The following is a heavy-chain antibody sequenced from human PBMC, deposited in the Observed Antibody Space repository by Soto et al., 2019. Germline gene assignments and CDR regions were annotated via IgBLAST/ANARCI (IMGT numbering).Heavy chain of an antibody. D-gene: IGHD6-19*01. Sequence: GGSLRLSCAASGFSLSVYWMHWVRQAPGKGLAWVSRIDTYGSATKYADSVEGRFSISKDNAENTLYLQMNNLRADDTAVYYCVRVLKSIGWDNDVFDIWGQGTTVTVSS. CDR1: GFSLSVYW. J-gene: IGHJ3*02. CDR2: IDTYGSAT. V-gene: IGHV3-74*01. CDR3: VRVLKSIGWDNDVFDI.